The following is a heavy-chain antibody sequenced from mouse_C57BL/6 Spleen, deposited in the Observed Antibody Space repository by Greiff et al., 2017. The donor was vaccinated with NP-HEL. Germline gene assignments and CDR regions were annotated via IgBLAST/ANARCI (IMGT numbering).Heavy chain of an antibody. CDR1: GFTFSDFY. D-gene: IGHD1-1*01. Sequence: EVMLVESGGGLVQSGRSLRLSCATSGFTFSDFYMEWVRQAPGKGLEGIAARKNKANDYTTEYSASVKGRFIVSRDTFQSILYLQMNALRTEDTAIYYCARDNGSSHYVMDYWGQGTSVTVSS. J-gene: IGHJ4*01. CDR2: RKNKANDYTT. V-gene: IGHV7-1*01. CDR3: ARDNGSSHYVMDY.